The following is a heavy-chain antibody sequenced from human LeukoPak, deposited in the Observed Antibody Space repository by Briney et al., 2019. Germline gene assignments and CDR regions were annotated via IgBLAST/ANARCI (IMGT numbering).Heavy chain of an antibody. CDR2: IYYSGST. Sequence: SETLSLTCTESGGSIRSYYGSRIRQTPGKGLEWIGDIYYSGSTNYNPSLKSRVTISVDTSKNQFSLKLSSVTAADTAVYYCARHTDIAPLSSLQYWGQGNLVSVSS. D-gene: IGHD6-13*01. V-gene: IGHV4-59*08. J-gene: IGHJ4*02. CDR1: GGSIRSYY. CDR3: ARHTDIAPLSSLQY.